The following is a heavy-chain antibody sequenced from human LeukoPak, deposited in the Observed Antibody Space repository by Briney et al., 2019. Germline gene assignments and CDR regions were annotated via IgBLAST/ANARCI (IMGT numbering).Heavy chain of an antibody. Sequence: GASVKVSCKASGYPFTGYFLHWVRQAPGQGLEWMGWINPNGGGTNFAQKFQGRVTMTRDTSISTAYMELSRLRSDDTAVYFCARVMASDDAFDIWGQGTIVTVSS. D-gene: IGHD5-24*01. CDR1: GYPFTGYF. CDR2: INPNGGGT. V-gene: IGHV1-2*02. J-gene: IGHJ3*02. CDR3: ARVMASDDAFDI.